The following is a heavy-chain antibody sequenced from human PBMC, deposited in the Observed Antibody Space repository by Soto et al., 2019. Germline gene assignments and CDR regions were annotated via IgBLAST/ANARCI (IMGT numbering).Heavy chain of an antibody. V-gene: IGHV5-10-1*01. CDR1: GYSFTSYW. CDR2: IDPSDSYT. CDR3: ARQGMITSPKYGMDV. Sequence: GESLKISCKGSGYSFTSYWISWVRQMPGKGLEWMGRIDPSDSYTNYSPSFQGHVTISADKSISTAYLQWSSLKASDTAMYYCARQGMITSPKYGMDVWGQGTTVTVSS. D-gene: IGHD3-16*01. J-gene: IGHJ6*02.